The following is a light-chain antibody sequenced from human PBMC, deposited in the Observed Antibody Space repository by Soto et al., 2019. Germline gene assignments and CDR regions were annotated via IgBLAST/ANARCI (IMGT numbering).Light chain of an antibody. CDR2: GAS. CDR1: QSISSSF. CDR3: QQYCSSPPLT. J-gene: IGKJ4*01. Sequence: EFVLTQSPGKLSLSPGERATLSCRASQSISSSFLAWYQQKPGQAPRLLIYGASSRGTGIPDRFSGSGSGTDFTLTISSMEPEDFAVYYCQQYCSSPPLTFGGGTKVEIK. V-gene: IGKV3-20*01.